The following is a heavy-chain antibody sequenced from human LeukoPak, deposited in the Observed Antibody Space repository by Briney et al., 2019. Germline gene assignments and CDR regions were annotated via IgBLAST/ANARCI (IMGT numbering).Heavy chain of an antibody. Sequence: SETLSLTCTVSGGSISSSSYYWGWIRQPPGKGLEWIGSIYYSGSTNYNPSLKSRVTISVDTSKNQFSLKLSSVTAADTAVYYCASCSGYCDYWGQGTLVTVSS. CDR2: IYYSGST. D-gene: IGHD3-22*01. V-gene: IGHV4-39*07. CDR3: ASCSGYCDY. J-gene: IGHJ4*02. CDR1: GGSISSSSYY.